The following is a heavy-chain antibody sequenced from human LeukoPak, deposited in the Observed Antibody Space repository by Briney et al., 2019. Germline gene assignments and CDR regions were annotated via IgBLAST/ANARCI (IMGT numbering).Heavy chain of an antibody. D-gene: IGHD6-6*01. CDR2: ISGSGAST. J-gene: IGHJ3*02. Sequence: GGSLRLSCAASGFTFSSQAMSWVRQAPGKGLEWVSGISGSGASTYYPDSAKGRFTISRDNSKSTLYLQMSSLRAEDTAVYYCAKDMWSSSTNAFNIWGQGTMVTVSS. CDR3: AKDMWSSSTNAFNI. V-gene: IGHV3-23*01. CDR1: GFTFSSQA.